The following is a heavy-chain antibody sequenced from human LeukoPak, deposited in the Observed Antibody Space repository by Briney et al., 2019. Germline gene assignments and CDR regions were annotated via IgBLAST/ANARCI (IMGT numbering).Heavy chain of an antibody. V-gene: IGHV4-4*07. D-gene: IGHD3-3*01. Sequence: KPSETLSLTCTVSGGSISSYYWSWLRQPAGKGLEWIGRIYTSGSTNYNPSLKSRVTMSVDTSKNQFSLKLSSVTAADTAVYYCAREDPYDFWSGYYLFDPWGQGTLVTVSS. CDR1: GGSISSYY. J-gene: IGHJ5*02. CDR3: AREDPYDFWSGYYLFDP. CDR2: IYTSGST.